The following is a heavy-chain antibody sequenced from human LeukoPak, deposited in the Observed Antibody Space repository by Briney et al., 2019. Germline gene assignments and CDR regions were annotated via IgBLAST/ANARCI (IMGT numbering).Heavy chain of an antibody. J-gene: IGHJ5*02. D-gene: IGHD3-10*01. V-gene: IGHV4-31*03. CDR3: ARAAYGSTRFDP. CDR2: IYYSGST. Sequence: SETLSLTCTVSGGSISCGGYYWSWIRQHPGKGLEWIGYIYYSGSTYYNPSLKSRVTISVDTSKNQFSLKLSSVTAADTAVYYCARAAYGSTRFDPWGQGTLVTVSS. CDR1: GGSISCGGYY.